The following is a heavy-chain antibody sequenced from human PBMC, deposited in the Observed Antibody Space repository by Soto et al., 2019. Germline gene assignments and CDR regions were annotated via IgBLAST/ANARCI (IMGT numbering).Heavy chain of an antibody. Sequence: QVQLQESRPGLVKPSETLSLTCTVSGGSISSYYWSWIRQPAGKGLEYIGRIYSSGSTNYNPSLKSRFTMSVDTSKNEFSLKLTSVTGADTAVYYFARGHGDYVDSWGQGTLVTVSS. D-gene: IGHD4-17*01. J-gene: IGHJ4*02. CDR3: ARGHGDYVDS. CDR1: GGSISSYY. CDR2: IYSSGST. V-gene: IGHV4-4*07.